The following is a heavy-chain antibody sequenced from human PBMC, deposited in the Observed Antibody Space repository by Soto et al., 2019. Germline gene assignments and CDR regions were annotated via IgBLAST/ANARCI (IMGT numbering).Heavy chain of an antibody. J-gene: IGHJ6*02. D-gene: IGHD3-16*01. V-gene: IGHV3-21*01. CDR1: GFTFSSYS. Sequence: PGGSLRLSCAASGFTFSSYSMNWVRQAPGKGLEWVSSISSSSSYIYYADSVKGRFTISRDNAKNSLYLQMSSLRAEDTAVYYCARGSTALGADVWGQGTTVTVSS. CDR3: ARGSTALGADV. CDR2: ISSSSSYI.